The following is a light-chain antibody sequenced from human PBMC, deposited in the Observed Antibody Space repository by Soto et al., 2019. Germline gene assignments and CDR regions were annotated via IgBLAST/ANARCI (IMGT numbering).Light chain of an antibody. V-gene: IGLV2-8*01. J-gene: IGLJ1*01. CDR3: NSYVGSNNYV. CDR1: SSDVGRYNY. CDR2: EVT. Sequence: QSALTQPPSASGSPGQPVTISCIGTSSDVGRYNYVSWYQHHPGKAPKLIIYEVTKRPSGVPDRFSGSKSGNTASLTVSGLQADDEADYYCNSYVGSNNYVFGTGTKVTVL.